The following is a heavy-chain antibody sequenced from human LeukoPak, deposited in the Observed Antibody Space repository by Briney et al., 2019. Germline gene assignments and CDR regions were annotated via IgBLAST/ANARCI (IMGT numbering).Heavy chain of an antibody. V-gene: IGHV4-4*07. CDR3: ARGFGYYDSSGFDY. D-gene: IGHD3-22*01. CDR2: IYTSGST. CDR1: GGSISSYY. Sequence: SETLSLTCIVSGGSISSYYWSWIRQPAGKGLEWIGRIYTSGSTNYNPSLKSRVTMSVDTSKNQFSLKLSSVTAADTAVYYCARGFGYYDSSGFDYWGQGTLVTVSS. J-gene: IGHJ4*02.